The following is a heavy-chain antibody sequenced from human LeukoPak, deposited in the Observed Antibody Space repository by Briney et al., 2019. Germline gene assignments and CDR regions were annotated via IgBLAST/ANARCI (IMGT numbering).Heavy chain of an antibody. CDR1: GFTFNNYV. J-gene: IGHJ4*02. CDR3: TTAAFNR. CDR2: ISDSGDRT. V-gene: IGHV3-23*01. Sequence: TGGSLRLSCAASGFTFNNYVMNWIRQTPGKGLEWVSAISDSGDRTHYADSVKGRFTISRDNSKNTLYLQMHSLRTKDTAAYYCTTAAFNRWGQGTLVTVSS.